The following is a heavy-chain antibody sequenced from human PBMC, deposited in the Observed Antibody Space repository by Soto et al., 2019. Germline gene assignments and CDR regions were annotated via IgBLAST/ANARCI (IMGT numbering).Heavy chain of an antibody. CDR3: ATAAESTAGGRLDV. Sequence: VQLVQSETEVRKAGSSVKLSCKTSGDSFNNYAITWVRQAPGQGLEWMGGIIPIMGLVKYAEKCQGRVTISATDSAGTAYLEVTSLRAEDKATYYCATAAESTAGGRLDVWGLGTTVFGSS. CDR1: GDSFNNYA. J-gene: IGHJ6*02. V-gene: IGHV1-69*01. D-gene: IGHD3-16*01. CDR2: IIPIMGLV.